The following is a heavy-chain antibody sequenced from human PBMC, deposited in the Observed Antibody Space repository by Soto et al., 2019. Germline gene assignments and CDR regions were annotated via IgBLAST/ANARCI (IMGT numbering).Heavy chain of an antibody. J-gene: IGHJ6*02. CDR2: INTNTGNP. Sequence: QVQLVQSGSELKKPGASVKVSCKASGYTFTSYAMNWVRQAPGQGLEWMGWINTNTGNPTYAQGFTGRFVFSLDTSVSTAYLQMCRLKAEDTAVYYCARDGITMVRGVSKRGMDVWGQGTTVTVSS. V-gene: IGHV7-4-1*01. D-gene: IGHD3-10*01. CDR1: GYTFTSYA. CDR3: ARDGITMVRGVSKRGMDV.